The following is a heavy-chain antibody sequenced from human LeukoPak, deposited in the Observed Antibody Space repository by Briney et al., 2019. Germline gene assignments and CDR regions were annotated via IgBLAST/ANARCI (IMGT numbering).Heavy chain of an antibody. J-gene: IGHJ4*02. CDR2: INHSGST. CDR3: ARGLYSSSWYVFDAFDY. D-gene: IGHD6-13*01. V-gene: IGHV4-34*01. CDR1: GGSFSGYY. Sequence: PSETLSLTCAVYGGSFSGYYWSWIRQPPGKGLEWIGEINHSGSTNYNPSLKSRVTISVDTSKNQFSLKLSSVTAADTAVYYCARGLYSSSWYVFDAFDYWGQGTLVTVS.